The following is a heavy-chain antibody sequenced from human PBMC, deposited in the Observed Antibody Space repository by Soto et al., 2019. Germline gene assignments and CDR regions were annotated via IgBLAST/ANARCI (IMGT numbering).Heavy chain of an antibody. CDR2: ISYDGSNK. V-gene: IGHV3-30*18. Sequence: QVQLVESGGGVVQPGRSLRLSCAASGFTFSSYGMHWVRQAPGKGLEWVAVISYDGSNKYYADSVKGRFTISRDNSKNTLYLQMNSLRAEDTAVYYCEKDGVGERYPDSWGQGTLVTVSS. CDR3: EKDGVGERYPDS. CDR1: GFTFSSYG. D-gene: IGHD1-1*01. J-gene: IGHJ4*02.